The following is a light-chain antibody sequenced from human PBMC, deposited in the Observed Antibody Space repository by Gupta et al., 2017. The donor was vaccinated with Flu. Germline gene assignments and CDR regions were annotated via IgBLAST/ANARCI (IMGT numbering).Light chain of an antibody. CDR3: NSGDSSVTSVV. CDR2: KDS. CDR1: AWQKHY. J-gene: IGLJ2*01. Sequence: GQTVRITCHGDAWQKHYAFWYQQKPGQAPVLGIYKDSERPSGIPERFSGSSSGTTATLTISGAQAEDEADDDCNSGDSSVTSVVFGGGTRLTVL. V-gene: IGLV3-25*03.